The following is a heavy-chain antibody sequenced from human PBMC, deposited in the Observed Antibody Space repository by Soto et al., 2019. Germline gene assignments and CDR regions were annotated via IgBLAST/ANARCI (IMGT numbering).Heavy chain of an antibody. Sequence: QVQLVESGGGVVQPGRSLRLSCAASGFTFSSYTMHWVRQAPGKGLEWVAVILYDGSKKDYADSVKGRFTISRDNSKNTLYLEMYSLTAEHAAVYYCVIDGTPAKDTDVWGQGTTVTVSS. V-gene: IGHV3-30-3*01. CDR3: VIDGTPAKDTDV. CDR1: GFTFSSYT. CDR2: ILYDGSKK. D-gene: IGHD2-15*01. J-gene: IGHJ6*02.